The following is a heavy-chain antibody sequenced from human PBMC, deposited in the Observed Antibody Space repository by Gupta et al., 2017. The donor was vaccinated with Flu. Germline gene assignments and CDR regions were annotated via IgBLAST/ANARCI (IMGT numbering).Heavy chain of an antibody. Sequence: EEQLLESGGGSVQPGGSLRLSCVGSGFTFDKFAMSWVRQSPGKGLEWVSGINAGGSRTFYADSVKGRFTISRDNSRNALFLQMNSLRVEDTATYSCAKEDTAVAGNDNWFQPWGQGTLVTVSS. J-gene: IGHJ5*02. CDR2: INAGGSRT. V-gene: IGHV3-23*01. CDR3: AKEDTAVAGNDNWFQP. D-gene: IGHD6-19*01. CDR1: GFTFDKFA.